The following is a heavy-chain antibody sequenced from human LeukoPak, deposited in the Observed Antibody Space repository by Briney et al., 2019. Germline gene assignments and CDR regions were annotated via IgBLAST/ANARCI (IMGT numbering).Heavy chain of an antibody. CDR1: GFTFSSYA. V-gene: IGHV3-23*01. D-gene: IGHD3/OR15-3a*01. J-gene: IGHJ6*02. CDR3: ATRGLSGYYYGMDV. CDR2: ISGSGGST. Sequence: GGSLRLSCAASGFTFSSYAMSWVRQAPGKGLEWVSAISGSGGSTYYADSVKGRFTISRDNSKNTMYLQMNSLRAEDTAVYYCATRGLSGYYYGMDVWGQGTTVTVSS.